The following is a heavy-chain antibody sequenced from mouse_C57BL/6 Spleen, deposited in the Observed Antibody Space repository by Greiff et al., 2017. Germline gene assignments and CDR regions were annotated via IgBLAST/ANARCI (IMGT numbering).Heavy chain of an antibody. Sequence: QVQLQQPGAELVMPGASVKLSCKASGYTFTSYWMHWVQQRPGQGLEWIGEIDPSDSYTNYNQKVKGKFTLTVDKSSSTYYMQLSSLTSEDSAVDDCARERPGSSPGFAYWGQGTLVTVSA. CDR2: IDPSDSYT. V-gene: IGHV1-69*01. CDR1: GYTFTSYW. J-gene: IGHJ3*01. CDR3: ARERPGSSPGFAY. D-gene: IGHD1-1*01.